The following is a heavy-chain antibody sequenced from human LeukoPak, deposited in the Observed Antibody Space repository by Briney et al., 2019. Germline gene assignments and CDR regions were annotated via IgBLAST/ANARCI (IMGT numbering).Heavy chain of an antibody. CDR1: GFSFSSYE. CDR3: AKEGSYDALDI. V-gene: IGHV3-48*03. J-gene: IGHJ3*02. Sequence: TGGSLRLSCAASGFSFSSYEMNWVCLAPGKGLEWVSHISSSATNIYYADSVKGRFTISRDNAKNSLYLQTNSLRAEDTAVYYCAKEGSYDALDIWGQGTMVTVSS. CDR2: ISSSATNI. D-gene: IGHD1-26*01.